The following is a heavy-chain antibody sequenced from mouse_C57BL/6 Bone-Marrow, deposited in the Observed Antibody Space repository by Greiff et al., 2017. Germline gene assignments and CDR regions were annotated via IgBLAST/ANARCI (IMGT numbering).Heavy chain of an antibody. D-gene: IGHD1-1*01. V-gene: IGHV1-64*01. CDR2: IHPNSGST. CDR3: ARFVITTTY. J-gene: IGHJ3*01. CDR1: GYTFTSYW. Sequence: VQLQQSGAELVKPGASVKLSCTASGYTFTSYWMHWVKQRPGQGLEWIGMIHPNSGSTNYNEKFKSKATLTVDKSSSTAYMQLSSLTSEDSAVYYCARFVITTTYWGQGTLVTVSA.